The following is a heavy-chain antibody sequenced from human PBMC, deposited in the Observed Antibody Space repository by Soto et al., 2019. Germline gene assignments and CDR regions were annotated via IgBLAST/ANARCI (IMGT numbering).Heavy chain of an antibody. CDR3: ARESYSSSLNWFDP. Sequence: PGGSLRLSCAASGFTFSSYGMHWVRQAPGKGLEWVAVIWYDGSNKYYADSVKGRFTISRDNSKNTLYLQMNSLRAEDTAVYYCARESYSSSLNWFDPWGQGTLVPVSS. CDR1: GFTFSSYG. D-gene: IGHD6-6*01. V-gene: IGHV3-33*01. J-gene: IGHJ5*02. CDR2: IWYDGSNK.